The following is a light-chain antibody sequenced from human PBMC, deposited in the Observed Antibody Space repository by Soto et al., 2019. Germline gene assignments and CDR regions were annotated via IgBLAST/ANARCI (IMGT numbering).Light chain of an antibody. Sequence: QSVLTQPPSVSGAPGQRVTISCTGSSSNIGAGYDVHWYQQLPGTAPKLLIYGNSNRPSGVPDRFSGSKSGTSASLAITGFEAEDEADYYCQSYDSSRSGVVFGGGTQLTVL. J-gene: IGLJ2*01. CDR3: QSYDSSRSGVV. CDR2: GNS. CDR1: SSNIGAGYD. V-gene: IGLV1-40*01.